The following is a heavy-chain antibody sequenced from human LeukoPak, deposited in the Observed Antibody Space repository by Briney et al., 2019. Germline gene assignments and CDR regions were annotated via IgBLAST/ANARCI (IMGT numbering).Heavy chain of an antibody. V-gene: IGHV3-21*01. Sequence: GGSLRLSCAASGFTFSSYSMNWVRQAPGKGLEWVSSISSSSSYIYYADSVKGRFTISRDNAKNSLYLQMNSLRAEDTAVYYCARGPWGQLESYYFDYWGQGTLVTVSS. J-gene: IGHJ4*02. CDR1: GFTFSSYS. D-gene: IGHD6-6*01. CDR2: ISSSSSYI. CDR3: ARGPWGQLESYYFDY.